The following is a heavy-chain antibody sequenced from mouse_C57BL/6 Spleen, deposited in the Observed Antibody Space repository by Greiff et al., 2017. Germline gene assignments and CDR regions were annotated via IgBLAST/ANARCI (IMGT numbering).Heavy chain of an antibody. CDR3: ARQYYGNLYYFDY. Sequence: EVKLQESGGGLVQPGGSLKLSCAASGFTFSDYYMYWVRQTPEKRLEWVAYISNGGGSTYYPDTVKGRFTISRDNAKNTLYLQMSRLKSEDTAMYYCARQYYGNLYYFDYWGQGTTLTVSS. CDR2: ISNGGGST. V-gene: IGHV5-12*01. CDR1: GFTFSDYY. D-gene: IGHD2-1*01. J-gene: IGHJ2*01.